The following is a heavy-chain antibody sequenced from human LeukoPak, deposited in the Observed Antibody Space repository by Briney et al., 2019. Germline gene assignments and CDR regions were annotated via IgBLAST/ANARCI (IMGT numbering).Heavy chain of an antibody. CDR2: IYPGDSDT. CDR3: ARRDSSNRDWFDP. Sequence: GESLKISCQGSGYSFTNSWIAWVRQMPGKGLEWMGIIYPGDSDTRYSPSFQGQVTISADKSINTAYLQWSSLKASDTAIYYGARRDSSNRDWFDPWGQGNLVTVSS. J-gene: IGHJ5*02. D-gene: IGHD6-13*01. CDR1: GYSFTNSW. V-gene: IGHV5-51*01.